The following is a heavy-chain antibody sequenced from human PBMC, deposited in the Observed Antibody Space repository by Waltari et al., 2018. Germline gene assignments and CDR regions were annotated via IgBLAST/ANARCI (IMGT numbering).Heavy chain of an antibody. V-gene: IGHV3-30*07. D-gene: IGHD1-26*01. CDR1: GFTFSSYA. J-gene: IGHJ6*02. Sequence: QVQLVESGGGVVQPGRSLRLSCAASGFTFSSYAMHWVRQAPGKGLEWVAVISYDGSNKYYADSVKGRFTISRDNAKKSLYLQMNSLRGEDTAIYYCARDAWELLPLYYYYGMDVWGQGTTVTVSS. CDR2: ISYDGSNK. CDR3: ARDAWELLPLYYYYGMDV.